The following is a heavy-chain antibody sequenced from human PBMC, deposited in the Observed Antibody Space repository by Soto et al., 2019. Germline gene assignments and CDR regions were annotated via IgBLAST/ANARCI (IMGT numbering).Heavy chain of an antibody. D-gene: IGHD3-22*01. Sequence: SETLSLTCTVSGGSISSYYWSWIRQPPGKGLEWIGYIYYSGSTNYNPSLKSRVTISVDTSKNQFSLKLSSVTAADTAVYYCARGVGDSSGYYYADATDYWGQGTLVTGSS. V-gene: IGHV4-59*01. CDR1: GGSISSYY. J-gene: IGHJ4*02. CDR3: ARGVGDSSGYYYADATDY. CDR2: IYYSGST.